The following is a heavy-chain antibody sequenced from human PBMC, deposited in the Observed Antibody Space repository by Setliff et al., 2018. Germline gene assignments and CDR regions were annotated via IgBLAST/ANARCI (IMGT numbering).Heavy chain of an antibody. CDR1: GDSIYNQF. D-gene: IGHD3-10*01. J-gene: IGHJ4*02. CDR2: IDHSGNT. Sequence: SETLSLTCTVSGDSIYNQFWSWVRQPPGKGLEWIGHIDHSGNTNYHTSLKSRVTISGDTSKNQFSLKLTSVTAADTAVYFCARSLGSGSYYNSRPFYSDYGGQGTLVTVSS. CDR3: ARSLGSGSYYNSRPFYSDY. V-gene: IGHV4-59*08.